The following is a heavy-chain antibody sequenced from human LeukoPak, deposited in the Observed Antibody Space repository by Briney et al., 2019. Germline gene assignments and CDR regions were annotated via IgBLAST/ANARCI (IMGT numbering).Heavy chain of an antibody. D-gene: IGHD3-10*01. J-gene: IGHJ4*02. CDR1: GGSISSYY. CDR3: ARLWFGDV. V-gene: IGHV4-59*01. Sequence: PSETLSLTCTVSGGSISSYYWSWIRQPPGKGLEGIGYIYYSGSTNYNPSLTSRVTISVDPSKNQFSLKLSSVTAADTAVYYCARLWFGDVWGQGTLVTVSS. CDR2: IYYSGST.